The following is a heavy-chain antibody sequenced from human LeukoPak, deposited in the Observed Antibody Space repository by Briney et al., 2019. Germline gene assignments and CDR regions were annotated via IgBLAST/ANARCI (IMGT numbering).Heavy chain of an antibody. V-gene: IGHV4-39*07. CDR3: ARLSIAARPAPDY. D-gene: IGHD6-6*01. CDR1: GGSISGSSYF. CDR2: IYYSGST. Sequence: SETLSLTCTVSGGSISGSSYFWGWIRQPPGKGLEWIGSIYYSGSTYYNPSLKSRVSISVDTSKNQFSLKLSSVTAADTAVYYCARLSIAARPAPDYWGQGTLVTVSS. J-gene: IGHJ4*02.